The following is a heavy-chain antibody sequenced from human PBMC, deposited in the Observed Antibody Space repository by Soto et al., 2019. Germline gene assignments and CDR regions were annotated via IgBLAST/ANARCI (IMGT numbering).Heavy chain of an antibody. CDR3: ARYSGTRGFDY. D-gene: IGHD1-1*01. J-gene: IGHJ4*02. Sequence: GGSLRLSCAVSGFTVSSKYMNWVRQAPGKGLEWVSIIYSGGDTYYADSVKGRFSISRHDSNNTLSLQMNSLRADDTAVYYCARYSGTRGFDYWGQGTLVTVSS. V-gene: IGHV3-53*04. CDR1: GFTVSSKY. CDR2: IYSGGDT.